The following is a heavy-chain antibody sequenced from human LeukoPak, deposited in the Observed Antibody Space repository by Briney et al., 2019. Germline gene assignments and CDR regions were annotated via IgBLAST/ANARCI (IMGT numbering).Heavy chain of an antibody. V-gene: IGHV3-23*01. D-gene: IGHD1/OR15-1a*01. J-gene: IGHJ4*02. CDR1: GFTFSGFA. CDR2: ISDSGGST. CDR3: AKSHSVEQRGYSDY. Sequence: GGSLRLSCAASGFTFSGFAMSWVRQAPGKGLEWVSTISDSGGSTYYADSVKGRFTISRDNSKDTLYVQLNNLRAEDAAVYYCAKSHSVEQRGYSDYWGQGTLVTVSS.